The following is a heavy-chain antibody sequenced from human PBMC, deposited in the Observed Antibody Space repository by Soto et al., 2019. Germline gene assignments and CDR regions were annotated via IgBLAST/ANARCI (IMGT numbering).Heavy chain of an antibody. V-gene: IGHV4-30-4*01. Sequence: QVQLQESGPGLVKPSQTLSLTCTVSGGSISSGDYYWSWISQPPGKGLEWIVYILYSGTTNYNPSLESRLTISVDTSKDQVSLKLTSVTAADTAVYYCARTGALDYWGRGTLVTASS. CDR2: ILYSGTT. CDR1: GGSISSGDYY. D-gene: IGHD2-8*02. CDR3: ARTGALDY. J-gene: IGHJ4*02.